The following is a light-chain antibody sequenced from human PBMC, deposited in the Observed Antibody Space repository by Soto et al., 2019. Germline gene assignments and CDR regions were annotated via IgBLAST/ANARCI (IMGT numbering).Light chain of an antibody. V-gene: IGKV1-5*01. CDR1: QHINTW. Sequence: DIPMTQSPYTLSASVGDRVTITCRASQHINTWLAWYQQKSGKAPKLLMYDASSLESGVPSRFSGSSSGTEFTLTTSSVQPGDFATYYCQQYHSYPYTFGQGTKLEIK. J-gene: IGKJ2*01. CDR3: QQYHSYPYT. CDR2: DAS.